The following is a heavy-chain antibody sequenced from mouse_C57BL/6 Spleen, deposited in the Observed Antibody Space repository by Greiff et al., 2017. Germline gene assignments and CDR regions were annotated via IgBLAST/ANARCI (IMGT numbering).Heavy chain of an antibody. CDR1: GPPFPLSF. Sequence: QVQLQQPGADLVQPGASVPSSCTPSGPPFPLSFLHFFNQIPCQFLYFIGRIHPSDSDTNYNQKFKGKATLTVDKSSSTAYMQLSSLTSEDSAVYYCAMEYEDGMDYWGQGTSVTVSS. CDR2: IHPSDSDT. V-gene: IGHV1-74*01. D-gene: IGHD2-10*02. CDR3: AMEYEDGMDY. J-gene: IGHJ4*01.